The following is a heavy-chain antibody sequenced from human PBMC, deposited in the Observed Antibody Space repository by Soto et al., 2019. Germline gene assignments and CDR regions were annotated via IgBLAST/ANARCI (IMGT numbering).Heavy chain of an antibody. Sequence: SETLSLTCTVSGGSISSGGYYWSWIRQHPGKGLEWIGYIYYSGSTYYNPSLKSRVTISVDTSKNQFSLKLSSVTAADTAAYYCAGDHGDDPSFDYWGQGTLVTVSS. D-gene: IGHD4-17*01. J-gene: IGHJ4*02. V-gene: IGHV4-31*03. CDR1: GGSISSGGYY. CDR3: AGDHGDDPSFDY. CDR2: IYYSGST.